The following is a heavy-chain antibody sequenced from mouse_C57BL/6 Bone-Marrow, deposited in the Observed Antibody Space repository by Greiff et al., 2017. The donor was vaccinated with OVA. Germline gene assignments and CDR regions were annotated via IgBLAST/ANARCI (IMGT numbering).Heavy chain of an antibody. J-gene: IGHJ4*01. Sequence: EVNVVESGAELVRPGASVKLSCTASGFNINDYYMHWVKQRPEQGLEWIGRIDPEDGDTEYAPKFQGKATMTADTSSNTAYLQLSSLTSEDTAVYYCTTPYDSNLYAMDYWGQGTSVTVSS. CDR1: GFNINDYY. D-gene: IGHD2-5*01. V-gene: IGHV14-1*01. CDR3: TTPYDSNLYAMDY. CDR2: IDPEDGDT.